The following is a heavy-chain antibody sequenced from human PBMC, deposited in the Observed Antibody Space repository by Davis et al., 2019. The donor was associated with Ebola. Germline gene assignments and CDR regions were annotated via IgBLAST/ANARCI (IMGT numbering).Heavy chain of an antibody. D-gene: IGHD4-17*01. J-gene: IGHJ6*02. CDR3: ARGYGDYYYYYGMDV. V-gene: IGHV3-21*01. CDR2: ISSSSSYI. CDR1: GFTFSSYS. Sequence: GESLKISCAASGFTFSSYSMNWVRQAPGKGLEWVSSISSSSSYIYYADSVKGRFTISRDNAKNSLYLQMNSLRAEDTAVYYCARGYGDYYYYYGMDVWGQGTTVTVSS.